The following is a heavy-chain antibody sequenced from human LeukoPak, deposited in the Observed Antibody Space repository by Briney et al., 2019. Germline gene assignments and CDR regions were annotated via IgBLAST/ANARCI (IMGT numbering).Heavy chain of an antibody. CDR2: TRNKVHNYPT. CDR3: VRDQGRPGDY. Sequence: PGGSLRLSCAASGYTFSDLFLDWVRQAPGEGLEWVGRTRNKVHNYPTSYAASVKGRFTISRHASKKLMYLQMNSLKAEDTAVYFCVRDQGRPGDYWGQGTLVTVSS. D-gene: IGHD2-2*01. CDR1: GYTFSDLF. J-gene: IGHJ4*02. V-gene: IGHV3-72*01.